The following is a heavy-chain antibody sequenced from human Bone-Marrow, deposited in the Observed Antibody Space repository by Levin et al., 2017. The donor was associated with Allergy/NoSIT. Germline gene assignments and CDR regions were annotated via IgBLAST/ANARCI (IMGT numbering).Heavy chain of an antibody. CDR2: IKSKTDGGTT. D-gene: IGHD3-10*01. V-gene: IGHV3-15*01. CDR1: GFTFSNAW. Sequence: GGSLRLSCAASGFTFSNAWMSWVRQAPGKGLEWVGRIKSKTDGGTTDYAAPVKGRFTISRDDSKNTLYLQMNSLKTEDTAVYYCTTENGSGSYMDFDYWGQGTLVTVSS. CDR3: TTENGSGSYMDFDY. J-gene: IGHJ4*02.